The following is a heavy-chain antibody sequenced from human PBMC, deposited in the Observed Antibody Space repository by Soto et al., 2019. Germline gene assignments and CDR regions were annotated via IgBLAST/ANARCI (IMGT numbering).Heavy chain of an antibody. CDR1: GFTFSSYG. CDR2: ISYDGSNK. J-gene: IGHJ4*02. Sequence: QVQLVESGGGVVQPGRSLRLSCAASGFTFSSYGMHWVRQAPGKGLEWVAVISYDGSNKYYADSVKGRFTISRDNSKNTLYLQMNSLRAEDTAVYYYAKDSQRYSSSWTFDYWGQGTLVTVSS. D-gene: IGHD6-13*01. CDR3: AKDSQRYSSSWTFDY. V-gene: IGHV3-30*18.